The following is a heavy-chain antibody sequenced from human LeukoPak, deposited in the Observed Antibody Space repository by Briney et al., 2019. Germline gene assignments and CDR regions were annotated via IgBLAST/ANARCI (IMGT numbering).Heavy chain of an antibody. Sequence: GGSLRLSCAASAFTFSNYWMHWVRQAPGKGLEWVSSITSSSAYIYYADSVRGRFTISRDNAENSLFLQMNSLRVVDTAVYYCARAGVVDFTNYGSATFDYWGQGTLVTVSS. D-gene: IGHD4-11*01. J-gene: IGHJ4*02. CDR3: ARAGVVDFTNYGSATFDY. CDR2: ITSSSAYI. V-gene: IGHV3-21*01. CDR1: AFTFSNYW.